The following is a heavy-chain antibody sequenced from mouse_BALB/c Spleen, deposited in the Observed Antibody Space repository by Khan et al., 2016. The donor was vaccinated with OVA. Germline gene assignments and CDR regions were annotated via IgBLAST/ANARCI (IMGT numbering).Heavy chain of an antibody. CDR1: GFTFSTYG. D-gene: IGHD1-1*01. J-gene: IGHJ3*01. V-gene: IGHV5-6*01. CDR2: VSTGGGYT. CDR3: ARLAYYCDSGGLAC. Sequence: EVQLVESGGDLVKPGGSLKLSCAASGFTFSTYGMSWVRQTPDKRLEWVATVSTGGGYTYYPDSVKGRFTISRDNAKNSLYLKMSSLKSEDTAMFYCARLAYYCDSGGLACGGQGTLVTVCA.